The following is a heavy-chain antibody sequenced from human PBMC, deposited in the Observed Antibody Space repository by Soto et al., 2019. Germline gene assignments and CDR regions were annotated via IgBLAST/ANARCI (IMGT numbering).Heavy chain of an antibody. D-gene: IGHD6-13*01. CDR3: AREGGIAAAGTGYYGMDV. Sequence: ASVKVSCKASGYTFTGYYMHWVRQAPGQGLEWMGWINPNSGGTNYAQKFQGWVTMTRDTSISTAYMELSRLRSDDTAVYYCAREGGIAAAGTGYYGMDVWGQGTTVTVSS. CDR2: INPNSGGT. J-gene: IGHJ6*02. CDR1: GYTFTGYY. V-gene: IGHV1-2*04.